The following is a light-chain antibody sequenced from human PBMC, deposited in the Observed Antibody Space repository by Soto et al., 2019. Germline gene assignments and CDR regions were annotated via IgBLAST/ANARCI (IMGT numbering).Light chain of an antibody. CDR1: QSISSW. CDR3: QQYNSHST. V-gene: IGKV1-5*03. Sequence: DIQMTQSPSTLSASVGDRVTITCRASQSISSWLAWYQHKPGRAPKLLIYKAYTLESGVPSRFSSSGSGTAFTHTSSSLQPDDFATYYCQQYNSHSTCGRGTKVEIK. J-gene: IGKJ1*01. CDR2: KAY.